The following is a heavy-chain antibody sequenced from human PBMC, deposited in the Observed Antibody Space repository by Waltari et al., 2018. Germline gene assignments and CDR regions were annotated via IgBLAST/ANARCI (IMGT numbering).Heavy chain of an antibody. D-gene: IGHD1-1*01. CDR2: IYSGGST. Sequence: EVQLVESGGGLIQPGGSLRLSCAASGFTVSSNYMSWVRQAPGKGLEWVSVIYSGGSTYYADSVKGRFTISRDNAKNTLYLQMNSLRAEDTAVYYCARVERGYYFDYWGQGTLVTVSS. CDR1: GFTVSSNY. V-gene: IGHV3-53*01. J-gene: IGHJ4*02. CDR3: ARVERGYYFDY.